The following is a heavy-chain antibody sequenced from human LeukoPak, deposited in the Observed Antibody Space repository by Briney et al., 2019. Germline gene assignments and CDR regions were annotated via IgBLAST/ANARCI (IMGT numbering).Heavy chain of an antibody. Sequence: GGSLKISCKGSGYSFTSYWISWVRQAPGQGLEWMGRINPNSGGTNYAQKFQGRVTMTRDTSISTAYMELSRLRSDDTAVYYCAREKVRQSGMDVWGQGTTVTVSS. V-gene: IGHV1-2*06. D-gene: IGHD2-2*01. CDR3: AREKVRQSGMDV. J-gene: IGHJ6*02. CDR2: INPNSGGT. CDR1: GYSFTSYW.